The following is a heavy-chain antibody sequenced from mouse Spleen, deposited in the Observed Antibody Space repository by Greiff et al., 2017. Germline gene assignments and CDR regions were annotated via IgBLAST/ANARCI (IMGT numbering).Heavy chain of an antibody. D-gene: IGHD2-10*02. CDR1: GFTFSSYA. V-gene: IGHV5-9*01. CDR3: ARHTLYGYYAMDY. Sequence: EVMLVESGGGLVKLGGSLKLSCAASGFTFSSYAMSWVRQTPEKRLEWVATISSGGGNTYYPDSVKGRFTISRDNAKNTLYLQMSSLKSEDTAMYYCARHTLYGYYAMDYWGQGTSVTVSS. CDR2: ISSGGGNT. J-gene: IGHJ4*01.